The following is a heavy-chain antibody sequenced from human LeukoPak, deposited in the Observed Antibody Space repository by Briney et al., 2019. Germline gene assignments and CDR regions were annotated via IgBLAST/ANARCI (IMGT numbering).Heavy chain of an antibody. D-gene: IGHD2-15*01. Sequence: GGSLRLSCAASGFTFNSYGMHGVRQVPGKGLERVAIISYDGTNKYYADSVKGRVTISRDNAKNSLYLQMHSLRAEDTALYYCAREGPGYCSGGSCYRWDYYYYYMDVWGKGTTVTVSS. CDR1: GFTFNSYG. V-gene: IGHV3-30*03. J-gene: IGHJ6*03. CDR3: AREGPGYCSGGSCYRWDYYYYYMDV. CDR2: ISYDGTNK.